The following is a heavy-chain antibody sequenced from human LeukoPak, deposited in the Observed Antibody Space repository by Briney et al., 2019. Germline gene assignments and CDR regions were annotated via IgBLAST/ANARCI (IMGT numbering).Heavy chain of an antibody. D-gene: IGHD1-26*01. CDR2: ITSGSSYI. J-gene: IGHJ4*02. Sequence: GFLRLSCSASGFTFSSYNMNWVRQAPGKGLEWVSSITSGSSYIFYADSVKGRFTISRDNAKNSLYLQMNSLRADDTAVYYCARYSGTHRDSWGQGTLVTVSS. CDR3: ARYSGTHRDS. CDR1: GFTFSSYN. V-gene: IGHV3-21*01.